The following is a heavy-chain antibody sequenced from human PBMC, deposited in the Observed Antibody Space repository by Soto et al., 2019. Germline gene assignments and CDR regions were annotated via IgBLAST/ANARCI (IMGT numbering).Heavy chain of an antibody. J-gene: IGHJ6*02. CDR1: GFTFSRYT. V-gene: IGHV3-48*02. Sequence: LRLSCAASGFTFSRYTMNWVRQTPGKGLEWVSYISSGSLSIYYADSVKGRFTVSRDNAKNSLFLQMNSLRDEDTAVYYCARGGSSPHNGLAVWGQGTTVTVSS. CDR3: ARGGSSPHNGLAV. D-gene: IGHD3-16*01. CDR2: ISSGSLSI.